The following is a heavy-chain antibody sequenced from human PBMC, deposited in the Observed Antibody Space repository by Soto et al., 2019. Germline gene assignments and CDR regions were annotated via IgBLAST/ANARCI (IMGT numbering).Heavy chain of an antibody. D-gene: IGHD3-3*01. Sequence: ESGGGLVQPGGSLRLSCAASGFTFSSYSMNWVRQAPGKGLEWVSYISSSSSTIYYADSVKGRFTISRDNAKNSLYLQMNSLRDEDTAVYYCAREIPSITIFGVVIKGHYGMDVWGQGTTVTVSS. CDR2: ISSSSSTI. CDR3: AREIPSITIFGVVIKGHYGMDV. CDR1: GFTFSSYS. J-gene: IGHJ6*02. V-gene: IGHV3-48*02.